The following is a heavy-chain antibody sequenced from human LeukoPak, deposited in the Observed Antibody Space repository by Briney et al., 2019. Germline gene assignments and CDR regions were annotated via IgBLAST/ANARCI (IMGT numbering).Heavy chain of an antibody. Sequence: SQTLSLTCAVSGGSISSGGYSWSWIRQPPGKGLERIGYIYHSGSTYYNPSLKSRVTISVDRSKNQFSLKLSSVTAADTAVYYCARVGGGTSAFDSWGQGTMVTVSS. J-gene: IGHJ3*02. CDR1: GGSISSGGYS. D-gene: IGHD3-16*01. CDR2: IYHSGST. CDR3: ARVGGGTSAFDS. V-gene: IGHV4-30-2*01.